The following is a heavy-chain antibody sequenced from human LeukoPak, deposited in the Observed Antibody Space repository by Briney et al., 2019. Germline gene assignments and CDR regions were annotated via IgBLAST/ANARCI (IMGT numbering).Heavy chain of an antibody. J-gene: IGHJ4*02. D-gene: IGHD7-27*01. V-gene: IGHV3-53*01. Sequence: GGSLRLSCAASGFTVSSNYMNRVRQAPGKGLEWVSVIYSGGSTFYADSVEGRFTISRDNSNNTLYLQMNSLRAEDTAVYYCARDWSGPDDYWGQGTLVTVSS. CDR1: GFTVSSNY. CDR2: IYSGGST. CDR3: ARDWSGPDDY.